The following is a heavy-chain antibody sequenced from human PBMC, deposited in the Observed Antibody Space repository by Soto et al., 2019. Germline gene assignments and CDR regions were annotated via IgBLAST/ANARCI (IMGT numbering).Heavy chain of an antibody. V-gene: IGHV1-69*06. CDR2: IIPILNTA. Sequence: SVKGSCKAAGGSFSSSALSWVRQAHGEGLEWMGGIIPILNTANYSQKFQDRLTITADKSTSTTYMELSSLTSDDTAVYYCAREVLTPFLHRNRAYRSDYWGQGTLVTVSS. D-gene: IGHD3-16*02. J-gene: IGHJ4*02. CDR1: GGSFSSSA. CDR3: AREVLTPFLHRNRAYRSDY.